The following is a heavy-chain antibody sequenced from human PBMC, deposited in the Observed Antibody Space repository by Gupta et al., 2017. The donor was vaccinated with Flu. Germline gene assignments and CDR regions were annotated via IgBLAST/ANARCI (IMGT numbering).Heavy chain of an antibody. J-gene: IGHJ5*02. D-gene: IGHD3-22*01. CDR2: FDPEDGET. V-gene: IGHV1-24*01. CDR3: APYYYDSSGYRGSNWFDP. Sequence: QVQLVQPGAEVKKPGASVKVGCKVSGYTLAELSMHWVRQAPGKGFEWMGGFDPEDGETIYAQKFQGRVTMTEDTSTDTAYMELSSLRSEDTAVYYCAPYYYDSSGYRGSNWFDPWGQGTLVTVSS. CDR1: GYTLAELS.